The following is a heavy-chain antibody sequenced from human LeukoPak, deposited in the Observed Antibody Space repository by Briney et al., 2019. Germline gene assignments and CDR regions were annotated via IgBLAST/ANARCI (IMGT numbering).Heavy chain of an antibody. CDR1: GGSISSSSYY. CDR2: LYYSGSA. CDR3: ARGVTMNYYCYMDV. J-gene: IGHJ6*03. V-gene: IGHV4-39*07. Sequence: PSETLSLTCTVSGGSISSSSYYWGWIRQPPGKGLEWIGSLYYSGSAYYNPSLKSRVTISVDTSKNQFSLKLSSVTAADTAVYYCARGVTMNYYCYMDVWAKGTTVTVSS. D-gene: IGHD3-3*01.